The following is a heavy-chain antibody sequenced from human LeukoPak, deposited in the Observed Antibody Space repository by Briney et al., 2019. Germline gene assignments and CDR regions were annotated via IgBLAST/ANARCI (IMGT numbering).Heavy chain of an antibody. J-gene: IGHJ4*02. CDR2: INQDGSAK. CDR1: GFTFSSYW. V-gene: IGHV3-7*01. CDR3: ASWVGRDN. Sequence: GGSLRLSCAASGFTFSSYWTTWFRQAPGKRLEWVANINQDGSAKYYVDSVKGRFTVSRDNAGTSVFLQMNSLRNEDTAVYFCASWVGRDNWGQGTLVTVSS. D-gene: IGHD1-26*01.